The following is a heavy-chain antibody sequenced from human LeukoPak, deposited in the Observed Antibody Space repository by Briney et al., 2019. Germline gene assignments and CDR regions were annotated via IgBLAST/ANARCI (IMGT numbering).Heavy chain of an antibody. D-gene: IGHD2-2*01. V-gene: IGHV1-18*01. J-gene: IGHJ4*02. Sequence: ASVKVSCKASGYTFTSYGISWVRQAPGQGLEWMGWISAYNGNTNYAQKLQGRVTMTTDTSTSTAYMELRSLRSDDTAVYYCARRYCSSTSCLNYYFDYWGQGTPVTVSS. CDR2: ISAYNGNT. CDR1: GYTFTSYG. CDR3: ARRYCSSTSCLNYYFDY.